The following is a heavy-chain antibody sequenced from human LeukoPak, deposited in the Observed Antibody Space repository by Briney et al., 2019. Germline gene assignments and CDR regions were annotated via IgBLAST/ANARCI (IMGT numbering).Heavy chain of an antibody. J-gene: IGHJ4*02. Sequence: GASVKVSCEASGGTFSSYAISWVRQAPGQGLEWMGGIIPIFGTANYAQKFQGRVTITADESTSTAYMELSSLRSEDTAVYYCARAPSHSLLPFDYWGQGTLVTVSS. CDR3: ARAPSHSLLPFDY. D-gene: IGHD2/OR15-2a*01. CDR2: IIPIFGTA. CDR1: GGTFSSYA. V-gene: IGHV1-69*01.